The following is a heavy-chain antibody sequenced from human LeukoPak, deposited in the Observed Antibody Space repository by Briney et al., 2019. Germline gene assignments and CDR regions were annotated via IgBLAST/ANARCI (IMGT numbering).Heavy chain of an antibody. Sequence: PSSTLSLTWSFSARSISPYYWGSTRQSPGMGLEFVGYIDYSAGTNYNPSLKSRVTISVDTSKNHFSLKLSSLTAADTAVYYCARAGANWGGFAFDIWGQGTMVTASS. CDR1: ARSISPYY. CDR3: ARAGANWGGFAFDI. V-gene: IGHV4-59*01. J-gene: IGHJ3*02. CDR2: IDYSAGT. D-gene: IGHD7-27*01.